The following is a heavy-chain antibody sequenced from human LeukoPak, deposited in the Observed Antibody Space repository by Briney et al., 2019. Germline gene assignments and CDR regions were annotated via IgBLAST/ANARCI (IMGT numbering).Heavy chain of an antibody. CDR2: VYYCGNT. J-gene: IGHJ5*02. CDR1: GGSISSSGSY. Sequence: SETLSLTCTVSGGSISSSGSYWGWIRQPPGKGLEWIGSVYYCGNTYNPSLKSRVTISVDTSKNQFSLNLTSVNAADTAIYYCARVMAARREDLNWFDPWGQGTLVTVSS. D-gene: IGHD6-6*01. V-gene: IGHV4-39*07. CDR3: ARVMAARREDLNWFDP.